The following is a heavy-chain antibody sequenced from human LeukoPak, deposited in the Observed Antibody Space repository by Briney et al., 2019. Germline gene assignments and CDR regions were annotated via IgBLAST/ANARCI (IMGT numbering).Heavy chain of an antibody. D-gene: IGHD3-3*01. J-gene: IGHJ5*02. V-gene: IGHV3-7*01. CDR1: GFTFSSYW. CDR2: IKQDGSEK. CDR3: ARSDDFWRVRMTANWFDP. Sequence: PGGSLRLSCAASGFTFSSYWMSWVRQAPGKGLEWVANIKQDGSEKYYVDSVKGRFTISRDSAKNSLYLQMNSLRAEDTAVYYCARSDDFWRVRMTANWFDPWGQGTLVTVSS.